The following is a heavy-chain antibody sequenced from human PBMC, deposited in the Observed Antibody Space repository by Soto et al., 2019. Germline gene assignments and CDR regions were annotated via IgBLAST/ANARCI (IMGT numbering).Heavy chain of an antibody. CDR2: ISWNSGSI. CDR1: GFTFDDYA. Sequence: EVPLVESGGGLVQPGRSLRLSCAASGFTFDDYAMHWVRQAPGKGLEWVSSISWNSGSIGYADSVKGRFTISRDNXKXXLYLQMNSLRAEDTALYYCAKDDLSSSWTQGWFDPWGQGTLVTVSS. J-gene: IGHJ5*02. CDR3: AKDDLSSSWTQGWFDP. V-gene: IGHV3-9*01. D-gene: IGHD6-13*01.